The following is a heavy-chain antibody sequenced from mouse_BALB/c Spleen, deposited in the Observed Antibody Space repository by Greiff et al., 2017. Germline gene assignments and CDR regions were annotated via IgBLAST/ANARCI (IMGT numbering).Heavy chain of an antibody. CDR2: INPSNGGT. Sequence: QVQLKQSGAELVKPGASVKLSCKASGYTFTSYYMYWVKQRPGQGLEWIGEINPSNGGTNFNEKFKSKATLTVDKSSSTAYMQLSSLTSEDSAVYYCTRATARATRAMDYWGQGTSVTVSS. CDR1: GYTFTSYY. J-gene: IGHJ4*01. D-gene: IGHD3-2*01. V-gene: IGHV1S81*02. CDR3: TRATARATRAMDY.